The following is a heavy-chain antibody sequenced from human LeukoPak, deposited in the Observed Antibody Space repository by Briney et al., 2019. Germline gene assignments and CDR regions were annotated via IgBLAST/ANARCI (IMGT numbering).Heavy chain of an antibody. D-gene: IGHD4-17*01. Sequence: GGSLRLSCAASGLTFSSHWMSWVRQAPGKGLEWVANIKPDGSAKYYVDSVKGRFTISRDDSKNTAYLQMNSLKTEDTAVYYCTSPTKNATVTTYWGQGTLVTVSS. CDR1: GLTFSSHW. V-gene: IGHV3-7*03. J-gene: IGHJ4*02. CDR3: TSPTKNATVTTY. CDR2: IKPDGSAK.